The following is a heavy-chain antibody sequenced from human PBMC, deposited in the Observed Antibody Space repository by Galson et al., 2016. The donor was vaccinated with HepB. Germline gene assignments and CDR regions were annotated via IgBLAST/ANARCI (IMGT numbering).Heavy chain of an antibody. D-gene: IGHD1-26*01. CDR2: IDPSGEST. CDR3: ARAQWGFDIFLGRWQRTDPHYDGLDV. Sequence: SVKVSCKASGFALTTFYVHWVRQAPGQGPEWLGIIDPSGESTTYSHRLQGRVTLTRDTSTSTVYMELTSLTSEDTAVYFCARAQWGFDIFLGRWQRTDPHYDGLDVWGQGTTVSVSS. CDR1: GFALTTFY. J-gene: IGHJ6*02. V-gene: IGHV1-46*03.